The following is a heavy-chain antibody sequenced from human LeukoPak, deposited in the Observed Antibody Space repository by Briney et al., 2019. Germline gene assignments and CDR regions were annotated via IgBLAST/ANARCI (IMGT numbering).Heavy chain of an antibody. CDR2: ISSSGSTI. CDR1: GFTFSDYY. D-gene: IGHD4-17*01. J-gene: IGHJ6*02. V-gene: IGHV3-11*01. CDR3: ARFATSTVTTFTYYYYGMDV. Sequence: PGGSLRLSCAASGFTFSDYYMSWIRQAPGKGLEWVSYISSSGSTIYYADSVKGRFTISRDNAKNSLCLQMNSLRAEDTAVYYCARFATSTVTTFTYYYYGMDVWGQGTTVTVSS.